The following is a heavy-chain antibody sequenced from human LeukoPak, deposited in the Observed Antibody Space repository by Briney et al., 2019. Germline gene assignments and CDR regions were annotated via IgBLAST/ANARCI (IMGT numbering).Heavy chain of an antibody. CDR1: GYTFTSYD. CDR3: ARGFYDFWSGPGIGY. D-gene: IGHD3-3*01. J-gene: IGHJ4*02. Sequence: ASVKLSCNASGYTFTSYDINWRRQAPGPGLEWKGWMNPNSGNTGYAQKFQGRVTITRNTSISTAYMELSSLRSEDTAVYYCARGFYDFWSGPGIGYWGQGTLVTVSS. V-gene: IGHV1-8*03. CDR2: MNPNSGNT.